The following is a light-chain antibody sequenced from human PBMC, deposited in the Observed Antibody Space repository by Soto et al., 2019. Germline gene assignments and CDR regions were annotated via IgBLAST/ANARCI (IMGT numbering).Light chain of an antibody. CDR2: AAS. V-gene: IGKV1-39*01. Sequence: DIQITQSPSSLSGSVEDRFIITCRASQSISNHLNWYQQKPGKAPKLLIFAASSLQSGVPSRFSGSRSGPDFTLTISSLQPEDFATYYCQQSYSSPPTFGQGTKVDIK. J-gene: IGKJ1*01. CDR1: QSISNH. CDR3: QQSYSSPPT.